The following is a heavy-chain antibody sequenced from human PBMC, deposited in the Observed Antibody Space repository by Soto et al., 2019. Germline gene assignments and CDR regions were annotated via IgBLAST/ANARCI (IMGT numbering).Heavy chain of an antibody. J-gene: IGHJ3*02. CDR2: ISGGGSST. Sequence: GGSLRLSCAASGFTLNNYAMNWVRQAPGKGLEWVSAISGGGSSTYYADSVKGXXXXXXXXXXXXXXXXXXXXXXXDXXXXXXAKDRGYYFYDPLDIWGQGTMVTVSS. D-gene: IGHD3-22*01. CDR3: AKDRGYYFYDPLDI. V-gene: IGHV3-23*01. CDR1: GFTLNNYA.